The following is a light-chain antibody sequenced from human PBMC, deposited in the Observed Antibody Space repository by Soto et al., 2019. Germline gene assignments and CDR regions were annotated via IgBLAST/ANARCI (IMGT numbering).Light chain of an antibody. V-gene: IGLV1-44*01. CDR1: SSNIGTNP. J-gene: IGLJ1*01. Sequence: QSALTQPPSSSGTPGQRVTISCSGGSSNIGTNPVNWYQHLPGTAPKLLMHTNDRRPSGVPDRFSGSKSGTSASLAISGLQSEDAGDYHCAAWDDSLKGPVFGTGTKLTVL. CDR3: AAWDDSLKGPV. CDR2: TND.